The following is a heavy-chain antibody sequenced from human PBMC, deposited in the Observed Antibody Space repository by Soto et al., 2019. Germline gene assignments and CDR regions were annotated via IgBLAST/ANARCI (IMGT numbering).Heavy chain of an antibody. CDR1: GGSVSSGSYY. Sequence: SETLSLTCTVSGGSVSSGSYYWSWIRQPPGKGLEWIGYIYYSGSTNYNPSLKSRVTISVDTSKNQFSLKLSSVTAADTAVYYCARGPDYGDYSYYFDYWGQGTLVTVSS. CDR3: ARGPDYGDYSYYFDY. V-gene: IGHV4-61*01. D-gene: IGHD4-17*01. CDR2: IYYSGST. J-gene: IGHJ4*02.